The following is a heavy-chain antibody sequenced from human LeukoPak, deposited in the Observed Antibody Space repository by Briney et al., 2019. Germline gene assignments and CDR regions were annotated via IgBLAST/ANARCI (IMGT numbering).Heavy chain of an antibody. CDR3: TREEGGSPDY. J-gene: IGHJ4*02. V-gene: IGHV3-49*04. CDR1: GFTFGDYA. D-gene: IGHD1-26*01. CDR2: IRSKAYGGTT. Sequence: GGSLRLSCTASGFTFGDYAMSWVRQAPGKGLEWVGFIRSKAYGGTTEYAAFVKGRFTISRDDSKSIAYLQMNSLKTEDTAVYYCTREEGGSPDYWGQGTLVTVSS.